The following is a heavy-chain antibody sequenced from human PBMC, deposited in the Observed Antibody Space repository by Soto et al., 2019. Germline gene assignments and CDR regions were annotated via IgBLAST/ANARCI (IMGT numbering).Heavy chain of an antibody. CDR2: INPSGGST. CDR1: GYTFTSYY. CDR3: ARRGANPGEPWPYFDY. V-gene: IGHV1-46*03. Sequence: ASVKVSCKASGYTFTSYYMHWVRQAPGQGLEWMGIINPSGGSTSYAQKFQGRVTMTRDTSTSTVYMELSSLRSEDTAVYYCARRGANPGEPWPYFDYWGQGTLVTV. D-gene: IGHD3-16*01. J-gene: IGHJ4*02.